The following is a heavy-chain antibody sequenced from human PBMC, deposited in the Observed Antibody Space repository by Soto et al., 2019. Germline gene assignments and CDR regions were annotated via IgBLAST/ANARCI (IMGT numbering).Heavy chain of an antibody. Sequence: GGSLRLSCAASGFTFSSYAMSWVRQAPGKGLEWVSAISGSGGSTYYADSVKGRFTISRDNSKNTLYLQMNSLRAEDTAVYYCAKAAARSYYDSSSYFDYWGQGTLVTVSS. CDR3: AKAAARSYYDSSSYFDY. CDR2: ISGSGGST. J-gene: IGHJ4*02. CDR1: GFTFSSYA. D-gene: IGHD3-22*01. V-gene: IGHV3-23*01.